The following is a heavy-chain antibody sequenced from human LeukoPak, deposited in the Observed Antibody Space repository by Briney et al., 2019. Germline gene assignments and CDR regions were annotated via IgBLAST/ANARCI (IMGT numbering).Heavy chain of an antibody. CDR2: VNAGNGDT. D-gene: IGHD6-19*01. CDR1: GYTFTSYP. CDR3: ARGNWGTLAGSAYYYGMDV. J-gene: IGHJ6*02. Sequence: ASVKVSCKPSGYTFTSYPLHWVRQAPGQRLEWMGWVNAGNGDTKYLHKFQGRITITGDTSATTAYMELSSLTSEDTAVYYCARGNWGTLAGSAYYYGMDVWGQGTTVTVSS. V-gene: IGHV1-3*01.